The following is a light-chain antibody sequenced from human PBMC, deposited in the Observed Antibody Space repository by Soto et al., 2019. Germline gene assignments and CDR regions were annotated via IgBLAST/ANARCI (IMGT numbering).Light chain of an antibody. CDR3: SSFAGNNNVV. J-gene: IGLJ2*01. CDR2: EVS. Sequence: QSALTEPPSASGSPGQSVTISCTGTSSDVGGYNYVSWYQQHPGKAPKLMIAEVSKRPSGVPDRFSGSKSGNAASLTVSGLQAEEEAYYYCSSFAGNNNVVFGGGTKLTVL. CDR1: SSDVGGYNY. V-gene: IGLV2-8*01.